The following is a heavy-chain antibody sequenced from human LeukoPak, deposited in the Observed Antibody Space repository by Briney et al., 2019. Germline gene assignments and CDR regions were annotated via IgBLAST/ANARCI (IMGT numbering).Heavy chain of an antibody. D-gene: IGHD6-13*01. CDR3: AKLPGYSSSQIFDY. V-gene: IGHV3-30*18. J-gene: IGHJ4*02. Sequence: PGGSLRLSCAASGFTFSSYSMNWVRQAPGKGLEWVAVISYDGSNKYYADSVKGRFTISRDNSKNTLYLQMNSLRAEDTAVYYCAKLPGYSSSQIFDYWGQGTLVTVSS. CDR2: ISYDGSNK. CDR1: GFTFSSYS.